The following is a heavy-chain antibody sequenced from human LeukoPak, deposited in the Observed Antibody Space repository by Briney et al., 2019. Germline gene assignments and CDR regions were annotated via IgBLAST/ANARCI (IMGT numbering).Heavy chain of an antibody. CDR3: ARAGDYDFWSGYYYYYYGMDV. CDR2: IYYSGST. CDR1: GGSISSGGYY. Sequence: PSETLSLTCTVSGGSISSGGYYWSWIRQHPGKGLEWIGYIYYSGSTYCNPSLKSRVTISVDTSKNQFSLKLSSVTAADTAVYYCARAGDYDFWSGYYYYYYGMDVWGQGTTVTVSS. J-gene: IGHJ6*02. D-gene: IGHD3-3*01. V-gene: IGHV4-31*03.